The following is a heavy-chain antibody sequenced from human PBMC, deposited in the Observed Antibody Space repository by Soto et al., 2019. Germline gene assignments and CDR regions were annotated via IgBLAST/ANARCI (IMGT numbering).Heavy chain of an antibody. CDR2: IQSGGPT. CDR3: ARDDVLCDGGRCYGVPLDV. CDR1: GFTGSSKY. Sequence: EVHLVESGGGLVQPGGSLRLSCAASGFTGSSKYMSWVRQAPGTGLEWVSLIQSGGPTYYADSVKGRFTISRDTSENTLHLQIDSLRAEDTAVYYCARDDVLCDGGRCYGVPLDVWGKGTPFTVSS. V-gene: IGHV3-66*01. J-gene: IGHJ6*04. D-gene: IGHD2-15*01.